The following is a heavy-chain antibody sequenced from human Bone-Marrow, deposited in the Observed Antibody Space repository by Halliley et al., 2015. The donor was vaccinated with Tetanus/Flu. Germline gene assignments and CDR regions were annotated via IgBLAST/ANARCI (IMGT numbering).Heavy chain of an antibody. CDR3: ARVSGIMVIILEDMYFDS. V-gene: IGHV4-59*01. D-gene: IGHD3-3*01. J-gene: IGHJ4*02. CDR1: GGSIGNYY. Sequence: TLSLTCTVSGGSIGNYYWTWIRQPPGKGLEWIGYIYYSGGTNYNRSLKSRVTISVDKSKNQFSVNLRSVTAADTAVYYCARVSGIMVIILEDMYFDSWGQGTLVTVSS. CDR2: IYYSGGT.